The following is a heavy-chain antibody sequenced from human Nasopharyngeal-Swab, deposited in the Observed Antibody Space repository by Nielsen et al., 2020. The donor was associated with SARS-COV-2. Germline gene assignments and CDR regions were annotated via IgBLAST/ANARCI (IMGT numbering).Heavy chain of an antibody. V-gene: IGHV4-39*07. CDR3: VGSSWYGDYYYYYGMDV. CDR1: GGSISSSSYY. Sequence: SETLSLTCTVSGGSISSSSYYWGWIRQPPGKGPEWIGSIYYSGSTYYNPSLKSRVTISVDTSKNQFSLKLSSVTAADTAVYYRVGSSWYGDYYYYYGMDVWGQGTTVTVSS. CDR2: IYYSGST. D-gene: IGHD6-13*01. J-gene: IGHJ6*02.